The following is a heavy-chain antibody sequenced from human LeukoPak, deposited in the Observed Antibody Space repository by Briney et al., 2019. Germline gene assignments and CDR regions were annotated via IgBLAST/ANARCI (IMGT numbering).Heavy chain of an antibody. CDR3: ARDPYEDPGFDY. CDR1: GFTFTNNF. J-gene: IGHJ4*02. D-gene: IGHD2-21*01. V-gene: IGHV3-7*01. Sequence: GGSLRLSCAASGFTFTNNFMSWVRQVPGKGLEWVANIKQDGSETTYADSVRGRFTIFRDNAKDSVYLQMNSLRAEDSAVYYCARDPYEDPGFDYWGQGTLVTVSS. CDR2: IKQDGSET.